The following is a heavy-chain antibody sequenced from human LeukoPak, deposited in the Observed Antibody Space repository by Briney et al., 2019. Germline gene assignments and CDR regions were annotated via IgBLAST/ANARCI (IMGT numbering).Heavy chain of an antibody. CDR3: ARVIYDSGSYPFDY. CDR1: GFTFSVYY. D-gene: IGHD3-10*01. V-gene: IGHV4-34*01. J-gene: IGHJ4*02. CDR2: INHSGST. Sequence: GSLRLSCAASGFTFSVYYWSWIRQPPGKGLKWIGEINHSGSTNYNPSLKSRVTISVDTSKNQFSLKLSSVTAADTAVYFCARVIYDSGSYPFDYWGQGTLVTVSS.